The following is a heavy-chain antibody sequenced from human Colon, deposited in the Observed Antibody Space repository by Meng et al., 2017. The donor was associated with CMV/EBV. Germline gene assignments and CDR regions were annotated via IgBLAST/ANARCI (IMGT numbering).Heavy chain of an antibody. CDR2: MTNSGNTI. CDR1: GFIFSDYS. CDR3: VRDGVTPDY. D-gene: IGHD3-3*01. Sequence: LSLTCGASGFIFSDYSMSWIRQAPGKGLEWLSYMTNSGNTITYADSVKGRFTISRDNAKNSLYLDMNSLRVEDTAMYYCVRDGVTPDYWGQGTLVTVSS. V-gene: IGHV3-11*01. J-gene: IGHJ4*02.